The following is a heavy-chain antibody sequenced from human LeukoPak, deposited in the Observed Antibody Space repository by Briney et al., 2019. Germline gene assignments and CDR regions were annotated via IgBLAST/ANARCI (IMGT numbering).Heavy chain of an antibody. CDR1: GGTFSSYA. V-gene: IGHV1-69*13. CDR2: IIPIFGTA. J-gene: IGHJ4*02. CDR3: ARDGYSSSSFTPFDY. D-gene: IGHD6-6*01. Sequence: SVKVSCKASGGTFSSYAISWVRQAPGQGLEWMGGIIPIFGTANYARKFQGRVTIIADEPTSTAYLELSSLRSEDTAVFYCARDGYSSSSFTPFDYWGQGTLVTVSS.